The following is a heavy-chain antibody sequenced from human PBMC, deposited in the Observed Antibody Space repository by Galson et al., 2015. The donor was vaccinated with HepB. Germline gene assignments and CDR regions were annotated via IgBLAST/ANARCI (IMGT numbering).Heavy chain of an antibody. J-gene: IGHJ4*02. D-gene: IGHD2-2*01. Sequence: ALRLSCAASGFTFSGSAIHWVRQASGKGPEWVGRLRSKANNYATSYVPSLKGRFTVSRYDSKNLAYLHMKSLKSEDTAVYYCTRLGDFSGYGSRWGQGTLVTVSS. CDR2: LRSKANNYAT. CDR1: GFTFSGSA. V-gene: IGHV3-73*01. CDR3: TRLGDFSGYGSR.